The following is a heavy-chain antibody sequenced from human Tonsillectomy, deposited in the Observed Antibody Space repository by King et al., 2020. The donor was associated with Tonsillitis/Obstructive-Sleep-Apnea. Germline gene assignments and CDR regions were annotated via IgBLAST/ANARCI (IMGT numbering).Heavy chain of an antibody. J-gene: IGHJ5*02. V-gene: IGHV3-74*01. Sequence: DVQLVESGGGLVQPGGSLRLSCAASVFTFSSYWMHWVRQAPGKGLVWVSRINSDGSSTSYADSVKGRFTISRDNAKNTRYLQMNSLRAEDTAVYYCARDKWSLLPDLWGQGTLVTVSS. CDR3: ARDKWSLLPDL. CDR1: VFTFSSYW. D-gene: IGHD2-15*01. CDR2: INSDGSST.